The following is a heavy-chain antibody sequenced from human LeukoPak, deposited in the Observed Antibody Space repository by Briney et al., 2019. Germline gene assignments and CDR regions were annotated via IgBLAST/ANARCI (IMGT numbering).Heavy chain of an antibody. D-gene: IGHD7-27*01. CDR2: MNPNSGNT. Sequence: GASVKVSCKASGYTFTNHGITWVRQAPGQGLEWMGWMNPNSGNTGYAQKFQGRVTITRNTSISTAYMELSSLRSEDTAVYYCARAPPIIRDWGRRNWFDPWGQGTLVTVSS. CDR3: ARAPPIIRDWGRRNWFDP. CDR1: GYTFTNHG. V-gene: IGHV1-8*01. J-gene: IGHJ5*02.